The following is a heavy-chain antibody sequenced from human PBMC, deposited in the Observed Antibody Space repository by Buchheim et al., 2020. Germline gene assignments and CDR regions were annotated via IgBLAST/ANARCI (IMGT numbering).Heavy chain of an antibody. J-gene: IGHJ5*02. V-gene: IGHV3-30*03. CDR1: GFTFSSYG. CDR3: ALMRDIVVVPAAYKTSAGFDP. CDR2: ISYDGSNK. Sequence: QVQLVESGGGVVQPGRSLRLSCAASGFTFSSYGMHWVRQAPGKGLEWVAVISYDGSNKYYADSVKGRFTISSDNSKNTLYLQMNSLRAEDTAVYYCALMRDIVVVPAAYKTSAGFDPWGQGTL. D-gene: IGHD2-2*01.